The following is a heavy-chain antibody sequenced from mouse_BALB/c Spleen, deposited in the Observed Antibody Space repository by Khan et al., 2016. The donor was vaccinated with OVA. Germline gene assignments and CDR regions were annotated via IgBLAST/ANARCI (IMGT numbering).Heavy chain of an antibody. CDR2: ISTGGSYT. CDR3: TRLADYYDSEGFAY. V-gene: IGHV5-6*02. J-gene: IGHJ3*01. D-gene: IGHD1-1*01. CDR1: GFTFSTYG. Sequence: EVMLVESGGDLVKPGGSLKLSCAASGFTFSTYGMSWVRQTPDRRLEWVATISTGGSYTYYPDSMKGRFTISRDNAKNTLYLQMNILKSEDTAMFYCTRLADYYDSEGFAYWGQGTLVTVSA.